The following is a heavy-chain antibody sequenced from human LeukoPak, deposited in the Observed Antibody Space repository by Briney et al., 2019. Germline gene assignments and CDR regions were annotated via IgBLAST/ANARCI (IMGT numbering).Heavy chain of an antibody. CDR1: GFTFSNYW. D-gene: IGHD6-13*01. J-gene: IGHJ4*02. CDR3: ASASSHRIAAGGDY. CDR2: INSDGSSR. V-gene: IGHV3-74*01. Sequence: GGSLRLSCAASGFTFSNYWMHWVRQAPGKGLVWVSRINSDGSSRNYADSVKGRFTISRDNAKNTLYLQMNSLRAEDTAVCCASASSHRIAAGGDYWGQGTLVTVSS.